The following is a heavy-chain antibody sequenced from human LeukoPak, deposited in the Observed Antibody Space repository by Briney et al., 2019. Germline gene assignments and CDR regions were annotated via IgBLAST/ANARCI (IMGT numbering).Heavy chain of an antibody. CDR1: GYTFSDYY. CDR3: ARDPPRIAAAGLSSWD. CDR2: IKANGYGP. Sequence: ASVRVSCRTSGYTFSDYYVHWVRQTPGQGLEWMGRIKANGYGPNYARKFQARVTITADKSTSTAYMELSSLRSEDTAVYYCARDPPRIAAAGLSSWDWGQGTLVTVSS. J-gene: IGHJ4*02. D-gene: IGHD6-13*01. V-gene: IGHV1-2*06.